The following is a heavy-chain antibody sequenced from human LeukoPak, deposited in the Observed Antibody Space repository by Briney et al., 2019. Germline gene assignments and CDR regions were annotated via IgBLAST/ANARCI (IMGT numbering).Heavy chain of an antibody. V-gene: IGHV3-53*01. CDR3: ARALSMIVPLGY. D-gene: IGHD3-22*01. CDR2: IYSGGST. J-gene: IGHJ4*02. CDR1: GFTVSSNY. Sequence: GGSLRLSCAASGFTVSSNYMSWVRQAPGKGLEWVSVIYSGGSTYYADSVKGRFTISRDNSKNTLYLQMNSLRAEDTAVYYCARALSMIVPLGYWGQGTLVTVSS.